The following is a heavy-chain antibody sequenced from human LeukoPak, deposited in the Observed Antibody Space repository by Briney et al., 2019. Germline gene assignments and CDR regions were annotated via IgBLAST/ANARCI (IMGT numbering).Heavy chain of an antibody. V-gene: IGHV3-7*05. D-gene: IGHD3-10*01. Sequence: GGSLRLSCAASGFILSTYWVNWVRQAPGKGLEWVAKIKQDGSEKYYVDSVKGRFTISRDNANNSIYLQMNSLRADDTAVYYCAILRDYWGQGILVTVSS. CDR1: GFILSTYW. CDR3: AILRDY. CDR2: IKQDGSEK. J-gene: IGHJ4*02.